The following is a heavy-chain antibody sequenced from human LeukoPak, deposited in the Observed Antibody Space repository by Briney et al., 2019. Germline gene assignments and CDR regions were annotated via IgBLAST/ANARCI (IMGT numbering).Heavy chain of an antibody. Sequence: GGSLRLSCAASGFTFSDYGMHWVRQAPGKGLEWVTFIQFDGSKKYYADSVKGRISMPRDNSKNTLYLQMNSLTAEDTAVYYCAKSRFRVAARPVGLLYFDDWGQGTLVTVSS. V-gene: IGHV3-30*02. J-gene: IGHJ4*02. CDR3: AKSRFRVAARPVGLLYFDD. CDR2: IQFDGSKK. D-gene: IGHD6-6*01. CDR1: GFTFSDYG.